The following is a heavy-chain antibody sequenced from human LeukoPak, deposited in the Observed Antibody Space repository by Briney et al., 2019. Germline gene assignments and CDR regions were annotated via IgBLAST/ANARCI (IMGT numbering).Heavy chain of an antibody. CDR2: MSYDGSKK. Sequence: GGSLRLSCAASGFMFSSNWMSWVRLAPGKGLEWVAFMSYDGSKKYYGDSAKGRFTISRDNAKNTLYLQMDSLRPEDTDVYYCGGSYYYDSGLDSWGQGTLVTVSS. D-gene: IGHD3-22*01. CDR3: GGSYYYDSGLDS. V-gene: IGHV3-30*03. J-gene: IGHJ5*01. CDR1: GFMFSSNW.